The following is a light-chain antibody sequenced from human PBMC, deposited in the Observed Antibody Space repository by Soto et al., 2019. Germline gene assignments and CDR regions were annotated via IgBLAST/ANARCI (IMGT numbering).Light chain of an antibody. V-gene: IGLV2-8*01. J-gene: IGLJ1*01. CDR2: EVS. Sequence: SVLTQPPSASGSPGQSVTISCTGTSSDVGGYNYVSWYQQHPGKAHKLMIYEVSKRPSGVPDRFSGSKSGNTASLTVSGLQAEDEADYYCSSYAGSNNLRIFGTGTKVTVL. CDR1: SSDVGGYNY. CDR3: SSYAGSNNLRI.